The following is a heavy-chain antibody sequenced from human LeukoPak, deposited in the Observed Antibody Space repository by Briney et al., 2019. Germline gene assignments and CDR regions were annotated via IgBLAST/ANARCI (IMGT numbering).Heavy chain of an antibody. CDR3: ARKSGGAQYYYYYYMDV. Sequence: SGTLSLTCTVSGGSISSYYWSWIRQPPGKGLEWIGYIYYSGSTNYNPSLKSRVTISVDTSKNQFSLKLSSVTAADTAVYYCARKSGGAQYYYYYYMDVWGKGTTVTVSS. J-gene: IGHJ6*03. V-gene: IGHV4-59*01. CDR1: GGSISSYY. D-gene: IGHD1-26*01. CDR2: IYYSGST.